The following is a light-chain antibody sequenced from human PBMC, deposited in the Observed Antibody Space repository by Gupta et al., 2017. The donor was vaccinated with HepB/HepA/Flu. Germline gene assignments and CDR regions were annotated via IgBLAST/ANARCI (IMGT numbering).Light chain of an antibody. V-gene: IGLV1-47*01. J-gene: IGLJ2*01. CDR1: GSNIGSNY. CDR3: AAWDDRLSGVV. CDR2: RSN. Sequence: QPVLTQAPSASATPGQRATISCSGSGSNIGSNYVYWYQQLPGTAPKLLSYRSNQRPSGVPDRFSGSKSGTSAYLAISGLRSEDEADYYCAAWDDRLSGVVFGGGTKLTVL.